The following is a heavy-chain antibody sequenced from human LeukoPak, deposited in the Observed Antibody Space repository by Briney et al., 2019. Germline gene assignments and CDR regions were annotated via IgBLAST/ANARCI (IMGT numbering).Heavy chain of an antibody. J-gene: IGHJ4*02. D-gene: IGHD2-2*01. Sequence: ASVKVSCKASGYTFTGYYMHWVRQAPGRGLEWMGRINPNSGGTNYAQKFQGRVTMTRDTSISTAYMELRSLRSDDTAVYYCARGSIVVVDYWGQGTLVTVSS. CDR1: GYTFTGYY. V-gene: IGHV1-2*06. CDR2: INPNSGGT. CDR3: ARGSIVVVDY.